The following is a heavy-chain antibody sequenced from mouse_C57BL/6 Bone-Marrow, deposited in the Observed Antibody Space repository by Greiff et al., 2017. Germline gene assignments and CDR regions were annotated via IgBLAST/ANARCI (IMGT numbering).Heavy chain of an antibody. V-gene: IGHV1-58*01. CDR1: GYTFTSYG. J-gene: IGHJ2*01. CDR2: IYIGNGYT. Sequence: EVQLQQSGAELVRPGSSVKMSCKTSGYTFTSYGITWVKQRPGPGLEWIGYIYIGNGYTEYNEKFKGKATLTSDTSSSTAYMQLSSLTSEESAIYFCARWYYYYGSSSFDDWGQGTTLTVSS. CDR3: ARWYYYYGSSSFDD. D-gene: IGHD1-1*01.